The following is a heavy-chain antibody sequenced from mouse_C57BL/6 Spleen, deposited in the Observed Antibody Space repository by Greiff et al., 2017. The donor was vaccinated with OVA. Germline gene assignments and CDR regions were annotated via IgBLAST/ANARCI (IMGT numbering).Heavy chain of an antibody. CDR1: GFTFSSYG. V-gene: IGHV5-6*01. J-gene: IGHJ2*01. CDR2: ISSGGSYT. CDR3: ARHGGYDYPDY. D-gene: IGHD2-4*01. Sequence: EVKVVESGGDLVKPGGSLKLSCAASGFTFSSYGMSWVRQTPDKRLEWVATISSGGSYTYYPDSVKGRFTISRDNAKNTLYLQMSSLKSEDTAMYYCARHGGYDYPDYWGQGTTLTVSS.